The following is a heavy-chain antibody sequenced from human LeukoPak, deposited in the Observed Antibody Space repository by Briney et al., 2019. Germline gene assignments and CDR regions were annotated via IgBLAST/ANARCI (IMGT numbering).Heavy chain of an antibody. CDR1: GFTFSSYA. CDR2: ISYDGSNK. V-gene: IGHV3-30-3*01. CDR3: ARSYSSGWYSSDY. D-gene: IGHD6-19*01. Sequence: PGGCLRLSCAASGFTFSSYAMHWVRQAPGKGLEWVAVISYDGSNKYYADSVKGRFTISRDNSKNTLYLQMNSLRAEDTAVYYCARSYSSGWYSSDYWGQGTLVTVSS. J-gene: IGHJ4*02.